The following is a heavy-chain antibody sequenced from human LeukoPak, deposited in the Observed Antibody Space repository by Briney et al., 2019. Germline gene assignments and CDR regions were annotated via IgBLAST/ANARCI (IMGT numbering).Heavy chain of an antibody. V-gene: IGHV1-2*02. Sequence: ASVKVSCKASGYTFTGYHMHWVRQAPGQGLEWMGRINPNTGDTNFAQNFQGRVNMTRDTSITTAYMELRSLRSDDTAVYYCAKNERVRRVVKDLFESWGQGTLVTVSS. CDR2: INPNTGDT. CDR3: AKNERVRRVVKDLFES. J-gene: IGHJ4*02. CDR1: GYTFTGYH. D-gene: IGHD3-10*01.